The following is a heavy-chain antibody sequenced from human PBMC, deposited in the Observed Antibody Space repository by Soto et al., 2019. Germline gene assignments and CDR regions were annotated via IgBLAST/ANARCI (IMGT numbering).Heavy chain of an antibody. CDR1: GYTFTGYY. CDR2: INPDSGDT. J-gene: IGHJ5*02. Sequence: ASVKVSCKASGYTFTGYYMHWVRQAPGQGLEWMGRINPDSGDTIYAQKFQGRVTMTRDTSISTAYMELSRLRSDDTAVYYCARPYSSSTNWFDPWGQGTLVTVSS. V-gene: IGHV1-2*06. D-gene: IGHD3-22*01. CDR3: ARPYSSSTNWFDP.